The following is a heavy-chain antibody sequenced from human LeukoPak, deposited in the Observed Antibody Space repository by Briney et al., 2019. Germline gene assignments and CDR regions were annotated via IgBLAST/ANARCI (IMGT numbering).Heavy chain of an antibody. V-gene: IGHV4-39*07. CDR2: IYYSRSP. CDR1: GGSISSSSYY. CDR3: ARSRAEQLGARTFATEIDY. Sequence: SETLSLTCTVSGGSISSSSYYWGWIRQPPGKGLEWIGSIYYSRSPYYNPSLKSRVTISLDTSRNQFSLKLNSVTAADTAVYYCARSRAEQLGARTFATEIDYWGQGTLVTVSS. J-gene: IGHJ4*02. D-gene: IGHD6-6*01.